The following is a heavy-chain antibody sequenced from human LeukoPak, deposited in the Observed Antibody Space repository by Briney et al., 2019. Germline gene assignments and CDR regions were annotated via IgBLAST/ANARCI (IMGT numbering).Heavy chain of an antibody. CDR2: ISSSGST. Sequence: SQTLSLTCTVSGDSISSGDYYWSWIRQPAGKGLEWIGRISSSGSTNYNPSLKSRVTISVDTSKNQFSLKLSSVTAADTAVYYCARRPPWRTYYFDYWGQGTLVTVSS. D-gene: IGHD3-3*01. J-gene: IGHJ4*02. CDR1: GDSISSGDYY. CDR3: ARRPPWRTYYFDY. V-gene: IGHV4-61*02.